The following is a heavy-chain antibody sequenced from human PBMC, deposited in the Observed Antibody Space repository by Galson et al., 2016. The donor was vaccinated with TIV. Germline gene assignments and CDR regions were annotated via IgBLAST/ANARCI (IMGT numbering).Heavy chain of an antibody. V-gene: IGHV5-51*01. CDR2: IYPGDSDT. CDR1: GSSFTGSW. J-gene: IGHJ6*02. D-gene: IGHD1-1*01. Sequence: QSGAEVKKPGESLKISCKGSGSSFTGSWIDWVRQVPGKGLEWVGVIYPGDSDTKYSPAFHGHVTISVDTSISTAFLVWSSRKASDTAIYYCARRGREETNEGGLDVWGQGTTVTVSS. CDR3: ARRGREETNEGGLDV.